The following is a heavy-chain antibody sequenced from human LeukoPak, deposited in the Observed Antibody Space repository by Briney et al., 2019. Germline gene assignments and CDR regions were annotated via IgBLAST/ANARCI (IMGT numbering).Heavy chain of an antibody. V-gene: IGHV4-61*02. J-gene: IGHJ4*02. D-gene: IGHD5-12*01. CDR2: IYTSGST. Sequence: SETLSLTCTVSGGSISSGSYYWSWIRQPAGKGLEWIGRIYTSGSTNYNPSLKSRVTISVDTSKNQFSLKLSSVTAADTAVYYCAKDAGYSGYDRYFDYWGQGTLVTVSS. CDR1: GGSISSGSYY. CDR3: AKDAGYSGYDRYFDY.